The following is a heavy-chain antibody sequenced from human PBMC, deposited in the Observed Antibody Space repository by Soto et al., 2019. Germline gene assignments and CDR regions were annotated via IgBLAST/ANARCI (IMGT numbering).Heavy chain of an antibody. CDR1: GFTVSSNY. Sequence: EVQLVETGGGLIQPGGSLRLSCAASGFTVSSNYMSWVRQAPGKGLEWVSVIYSGGSTYYADSVKGRFTISRDNSKNTLYLQMNSLRAEDTAVYFCASEVVGQTYYFDYWGQGTLVTVSS. D-gene: IGHD2-15*01. J-gene: IGHJ4*02. V-gene: IGHV3-53*02. CDR3: ASEVVGQTYYFDY. CDR2: IYSGGST.